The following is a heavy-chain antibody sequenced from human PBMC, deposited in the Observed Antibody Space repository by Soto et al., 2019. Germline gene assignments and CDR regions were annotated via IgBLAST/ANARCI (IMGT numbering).Heavy chain of an antibody. V-gene: IGHV4-4*02. CDR1: GVSLTSGNW. J-gene: IGHJ4*02. D-gene: IGHD3-10*01. CDR2: IFHDGTA. CDR3: ARLVYDTRLNYMYFDF. Sequence: SETLSLTCAVPGVSLTSGNWWTWVRQSPQRGLEYIGEIFHDGTANYYPSFERRVAMSVDTSRNQFSLKLTSVTAADTAVYFCARLVYDTRLNYMYFDFWGPGTLVTVSS.